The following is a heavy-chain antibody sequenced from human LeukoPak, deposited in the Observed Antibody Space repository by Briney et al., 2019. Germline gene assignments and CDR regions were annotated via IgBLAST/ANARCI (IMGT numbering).Heavy chain of an antibody. Sequence: ASVKVSCKPSGYTFIDSYIHWVRQAPGVGLQWMGWISPNNGDTKYAEDFQDRVTMTRDTSISTAYMELTGLTPDDTAVYYCVRSPIGASAYWGRGALVTVSS. J-gene: IGHJ4*02. CDR3: VRSPIGASAY. V-gene: IGHV1-2*02. D-gene: IGHD3-10*01. CDR1: GYTFIDSY. CDR2: ISPNNGDT.